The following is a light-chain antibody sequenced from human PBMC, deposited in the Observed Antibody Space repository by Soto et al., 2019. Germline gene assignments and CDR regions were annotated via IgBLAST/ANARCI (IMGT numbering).Light chain of an antibody. V-gene: IGLV1-51*01. Sequence: QSVLTQPPSLSAAPGQKVTISCSGSSSNIGGNSVSWYQQLPGTAPKLLIYDANKRPSGIPDRFPGSKSGTSATLGITGFQTGDEADYYCGSWDSSLSAYVFGTGTKVTVL. J-gene: IGLJ1*01. CDR1: SSNIGGNS. CDR2: DAN. CDR3: GSWDSSLSAYV.